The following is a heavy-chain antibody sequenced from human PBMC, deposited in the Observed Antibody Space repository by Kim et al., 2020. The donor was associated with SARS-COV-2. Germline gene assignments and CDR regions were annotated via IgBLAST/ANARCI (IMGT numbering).Heavy chain of an antibody. V-gene: IGHV5-51*01. CDR2: IYPGDSDT. Sequence: GESLKISCKGSGYSFTTYWIGWVRHMPGKGLEWMGIIYPGDSDTKYSPSFQGQVTIPADWSISTAYLQWSSLKASDTAVYYCARAPSGTLTPYYFDYWGQGTLVTVSS. D-gene: IGHD3-10*01. CDR1: GYSFTTYW. J-gene: IGHJ4*02. CDR3: ARAPSGTLTPYYFDY.